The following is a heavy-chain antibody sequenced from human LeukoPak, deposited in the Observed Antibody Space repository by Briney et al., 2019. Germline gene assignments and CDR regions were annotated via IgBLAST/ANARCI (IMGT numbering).Heavy chain of an antibody. CDR2: IWYDGSNK. J-gene: IGHJ4*02. CDR3: ARSGYCSSTSCPHFDY. V-gene: IGHV3-33*01. CDR1: GFTFSSYG. Sequence: GRTLRLSCAASGFTFSSYGMHWVRHAPGKGLEWVAVIWYDGSNKHYADSVNGRFTIYRDNSKNTLYLQMNSLRAEDTAVYYCARSGYCSSTSCPHFDYWGQGTLVTVSS. D-gene: IGHD2-2*01.